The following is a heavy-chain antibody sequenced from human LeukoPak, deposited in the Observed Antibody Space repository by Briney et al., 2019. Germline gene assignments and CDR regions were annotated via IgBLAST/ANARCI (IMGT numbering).Heavy chain of an antibody. CDR1: GFTFSIYA. Sequence: LPGRSLRLSCAASGFTFSIYAMHWVPQAPGKGLEWVAVISYDGSNKYYAASVKGRFTISRDNSKKTLYLQMNSLRAEDTAVYYFAKDEGTWGYTISGDWGQGTLVTVSS. CDR2: ISYDGSNK. D-gene: IGHD3-16*01. J-gene: IGHJ4*02. V-gene: IGHV3-30*04. CDR3: AKDEGTWGYTISGD.